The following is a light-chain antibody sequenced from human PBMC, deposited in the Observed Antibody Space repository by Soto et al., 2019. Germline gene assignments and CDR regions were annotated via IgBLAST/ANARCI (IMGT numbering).Light chain of an antibody. V-gene: IGKV3-20*01. J-gene: IGKJ4*01. CDR3: QHYRTS. Sequence: EIVLTQSPGTLSLSPGERATLSCRASQGVSSSYLAWYQQKPGQPPRLLIYGAASRAPGIPDRFSGSGSGTDFTLTITRLEPEDFAVYYCQHYRTSFGGGTKVEIK. CDR2: GAA. CDR1: QGVSSSY.